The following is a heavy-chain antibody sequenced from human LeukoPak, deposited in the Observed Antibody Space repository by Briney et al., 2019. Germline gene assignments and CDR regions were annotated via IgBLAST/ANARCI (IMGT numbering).Heavy chain of an antibody. V-gene: IGHV3-7*05. D-gene: IGHD6-13*01. CDR1: GFTVSSYW. Sequence: PGGSLRLSCAASGFTVSSYWMRWVRQAPGKGLEWVAKITQEGSDKYYVGCGKGGFTLSRENGKKTLYMQMNSLRAEDTAIYYCARKWISSWSSFDYWGQGTLVTVSS. CDR3: ARKWISSWSSFDY. CDR2: ITQEGSDK. J-gene: IGHJ4*02.